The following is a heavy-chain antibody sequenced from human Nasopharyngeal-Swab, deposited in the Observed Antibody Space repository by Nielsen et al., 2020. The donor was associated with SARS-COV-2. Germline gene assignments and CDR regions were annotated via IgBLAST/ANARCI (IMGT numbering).Heavy chain of an antibody. J-gene: IGHJ6*03. V-gene: IGHV4-39*07. CDR2: FYYSGST. Sequence: SETLSLTCTVSGGSISSSSYYWGWIRQPPGKGLEWIGSFYYSGSTYYNPSLKSRVTISVDTSKNQFSLKLSSVTAADTAVYYCARISGWSGYYLYYYYYMDVWGKGTTVTVSS. D-gene: IGHD3-3*01. CDR1: GGSISSSSYY. CDR3: ARISGWSGYYLYYYYYMDV.